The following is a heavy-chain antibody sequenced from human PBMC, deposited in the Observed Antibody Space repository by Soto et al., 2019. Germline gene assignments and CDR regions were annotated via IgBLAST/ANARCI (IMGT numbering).Heavy chain of an antibody. CDR1: GGTFGSQG. CDR2: FIAMLGTP. Sequence: SVKVSCKASGGTFGSQGIAWVRQAPGQGLEWMGGFIAMLGTPTYAKKVQGRATISADESLTSSYLELRSLRSEDTGVYFCARGAMANFEYWGQRTVVTVSA. CDR3: ARGAMANFEY. D-gene: IGHD5-18*01. V-gene: IGHV1-69*13. J-gene: IGHJ4*02.